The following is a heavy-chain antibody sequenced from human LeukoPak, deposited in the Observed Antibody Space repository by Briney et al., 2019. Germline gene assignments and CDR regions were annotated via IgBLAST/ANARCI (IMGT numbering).Heavy chain of an antibody. Sequence: ASVKVSCKASGYTFTGYYMHWVRQAPGQGLEWMGWINPNSGGTNYAQKFQGRVTMTRDVSTSTVYMELSSLRSEDTAVYYCARGGKYCSGGSCQGFWFDPWGQGTLVTVSS. J-gene: IGHJ5*02. CDR1: GYTFTGYY. CDR2: INPNSGGT. CDR3: ARGGKYCSGGSCQGFWFDP. D-gene: IGHD2-15*01. V-gene: IGHV1-2*02.